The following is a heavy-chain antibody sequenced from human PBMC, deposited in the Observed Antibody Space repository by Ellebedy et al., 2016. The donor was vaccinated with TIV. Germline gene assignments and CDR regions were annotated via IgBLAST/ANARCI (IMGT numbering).Heavy chain of an antibody. D-gene: IGHD5-12*01. CDR1: GFTFDDYG. CDR2: ISWNSGSI. J-gene: IGHJ4*02. Sequence: GGSLRLSCAASGFTFDDYGMSWVRQAPGKGLEWVSGISWNSGSIGYADSVKGRFTISRDNAKNTLYLQMNSLRVEDTAVYYCANTITHGENYWGQGTLVTVSS. V-gene: IGHV3-20*04. CDR3: ANTITHGENY.